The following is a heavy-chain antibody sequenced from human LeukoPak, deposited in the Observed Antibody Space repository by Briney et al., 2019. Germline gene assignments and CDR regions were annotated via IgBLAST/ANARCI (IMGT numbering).Heavy chain of an antibody. J-gene: IGHJ4*02. CDR3: XRDLSFGSLDF. CDR1: GFILSTHG. CDR2: MWYDGSRE. D-gene: IGHD1-26*01. Sequence: SGGSLRLSCAASGFILSTHGMHWVRQAPGKGLEWVAGMWYDGSREDYADSVKGRFTISRDMSKNTLNLQMNSLRVEDTAMFYCXRDLSFGSLDFRGQGTLVTVSS. V-gene: IGHV3-33*01.